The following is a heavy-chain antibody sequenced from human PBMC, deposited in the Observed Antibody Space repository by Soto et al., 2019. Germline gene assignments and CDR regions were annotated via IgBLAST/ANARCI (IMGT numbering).Heavy chain of an antibody. V-gene: IGHV1-46*01. CDR3: ARAFDFWSGYLSAFDI. Sequence: ASVKVSCKASGYTFSSYYMHWVRQAPGQGLEWMGIINPSGGSTSYAQKFQGRVTMTRDTSTSTVYMELSSLRSEDTAVYYCARAFDFWSGYLSAFDIWGQGTMVTVSS. D-gene: IGHD3-3*01. CDR1: GYTFSSYY. J-gene: IGHJ3*02. CDR2: INPSGGST.